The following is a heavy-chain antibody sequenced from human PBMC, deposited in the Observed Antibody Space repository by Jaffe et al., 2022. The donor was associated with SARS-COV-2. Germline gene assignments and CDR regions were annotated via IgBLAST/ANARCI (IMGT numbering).Heavy chain of an antibody. CDR3: ARDYQGGTVTTRDY. Sequence: EVQLVESGGGLVQPGGSLRLSCAASGFTFSSYWMSWVRQAPGKGLEWVANIKQDGSEKYYVDSVKGRFTISRDNAKNSLYLQMNSLRAEDTAVYYCARDYQGGTVTTRDYWGQGTLVTVSS. D-gene: IGHD4-17*01. V-gene: IGHV3-7*01. CDR1: GFTFSSYW. CDR2: IKQDGSEK. J-gene: IGHJ4*02.